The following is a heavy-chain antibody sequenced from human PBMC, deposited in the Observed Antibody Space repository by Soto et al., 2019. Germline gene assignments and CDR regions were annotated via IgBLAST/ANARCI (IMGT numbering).Heavy chain of an antibody. V-gene: IGHV4-59*01. CDR3: ARDLPAITKPKSIFGVVTTPGYMDV. CDR2: IYYSGST. D-gene: IGHD3-3*01. CDR1: GGSISSYS. J-gene: IGHJ6*03. Sequence: SETLSLTCTVSGGSISSYSWSWIRQPPGKGLEWIGYIYYSGSTNYNPSLKSRVTISVETSKNQFSLKLSSVTAADTAVYYCARDLPAITKPKSIFGVVTTPGYMDVWGKGTTVTVSS.